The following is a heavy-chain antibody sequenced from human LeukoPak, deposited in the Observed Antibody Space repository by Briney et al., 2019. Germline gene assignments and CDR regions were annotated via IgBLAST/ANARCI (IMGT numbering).Heavy chain of an antibody. CDR2: ISSSSSYI. Sequence: GGSLRLSCAASGFTFSSYSMNWVRQAPGKGLEWVSSISSSSSYIYYADSVKGRFTISRDNAKNSLYLQMNSLRAEDTAVYYCARRGIRDYYFDYWGQGTLVTVSS. J-gene: IGHJ4*02. D-gene: IGHD3-10*01. CDR1: GFTFSSYS. V-gene: IGHV3-21*01. CDR3: ARRGIRDYYFDY.